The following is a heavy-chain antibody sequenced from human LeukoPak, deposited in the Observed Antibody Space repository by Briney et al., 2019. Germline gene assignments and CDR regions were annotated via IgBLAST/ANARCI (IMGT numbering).Heavy chain of an antibody. Sequence: GGSLRLSCAASGFTFSSYGMHWVRQAPGKGLEWVAFIRYDGSNKYYADSVKGRFTISRENSKNTLYLQMNSLRAQDTAVYYCAKIPQVATFAVPNFVHWGQGTLVTVSS. J-gene: IGHJ4*02. CDR3: AKIPQVATFAVPNFVH. CDR1: GFTFSSYG. V-gene: IGHV3-30*02. D-gene: IGHD3-3*01. CDR2: IRYDGSNK.